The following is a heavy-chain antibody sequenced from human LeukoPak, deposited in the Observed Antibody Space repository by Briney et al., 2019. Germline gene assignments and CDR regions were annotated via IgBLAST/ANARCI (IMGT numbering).Heavy chain of an antibody. V-gene: IGHV3-23*01. Sequence: GGSLRLSCAASGFNFSTYTINWVRQAPGKGLEWVSSISTSDGTTYYADSVKGRFTISRDNSKNTLYLQMNSLRAEDAAIYYCAKGRTGFSYGYGIDYWGQGTLVTVSS. CDR1: GFNFSTYT. CDR2: ISTSDGTT. D-gene: IGHD5-18*01. CDR3: AKGRTGFSYGYGIDY. J-gene: IGHJ4*02.